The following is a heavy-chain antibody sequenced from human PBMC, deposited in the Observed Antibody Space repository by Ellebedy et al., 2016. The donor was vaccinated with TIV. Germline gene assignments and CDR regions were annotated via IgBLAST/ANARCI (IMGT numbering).Heavy chain of an antibody. D-gene: IGHD1-26*01. CDR3: ARDQSNAGASDY. Sequence: SETLSLTCSVSGYSIRNGYYWGWIRQPPGEGLEWIGSIYYSGSTYYNPSLKSRVTISVDTSKNQFSLKLSSVTAADTAVYYCARDQSNAGASDYWGQGTLVTVSS. J-gene: IGHJ4*02. V-gene: IGHV4-38-2*02. CDR1: GYSIRNGYY. CDR2: IYYSGST.